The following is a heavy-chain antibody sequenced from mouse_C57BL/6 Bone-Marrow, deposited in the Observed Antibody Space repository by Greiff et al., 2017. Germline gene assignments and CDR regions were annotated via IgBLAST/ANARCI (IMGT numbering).Heavy chain of an antibody. Sequence: VQLQQSGAELVRPGASVKLSCKASGYTFTSYGISWVKQRTGQGLEWIGEIYPRSGNTNYNEKFKGKATLTADKSSSTAYMQLRSLTSEDSVVSFCASGGDYYGNSGFWYFDVWGTGTTVTVSS. D-gene: IGHD1-1*01. CDR2: IYPRSGNT. CDR1: GYTFTSYG. CDR3: ASGGDYYGNSGFWYFDV. V-gene: IGHV1-81*01. J-gene: IGHJ1*03.